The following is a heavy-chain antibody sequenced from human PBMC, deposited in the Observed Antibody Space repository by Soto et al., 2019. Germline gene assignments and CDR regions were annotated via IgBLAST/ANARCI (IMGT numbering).Heavy chain of an antibody. D-gene: IGHD3-10*01. Sequence: PSETLSLTCTVSGGSISSGDYYWSWIRQPPGKGLEWIGYIYYSGSTYYNPSLKSPVTISVTRSTNQISLKLRSDTAAETAPCYCAGGHGSWSYCLGYCGRVTLVTVCS. CDR2: IYYSGST. CDR3: AGGHGSWSYCLGY. CDR1: GGSISSGDYY. V-gene: IGHV4-30-4*01. J-gene: IGHJ4*02.